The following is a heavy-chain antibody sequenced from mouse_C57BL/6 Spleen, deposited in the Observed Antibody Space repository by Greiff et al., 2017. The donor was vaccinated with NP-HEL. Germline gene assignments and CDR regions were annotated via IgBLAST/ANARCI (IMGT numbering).Heavy chain of an antibody. Sequence: EVQGVESGGGLVKPGGSLKLSCAASGFTFSDYGMHWVRQAPEKGLEWVAYISSGSSTIYYADTVKGRFTISRDNAKNTLFLQMTSLRSEDTAMYYCARGGYYGSSYNGFDYWGQGTTLTVSS. V-gene: IGHV5-17*01. J-gene: IGHJ2*01. CDR2: ISSGSSTI. CDR3: ARGGYYGSSYNGFDY. D-gene: IGHD1-1*01. CDR1: GFTFSDYG.